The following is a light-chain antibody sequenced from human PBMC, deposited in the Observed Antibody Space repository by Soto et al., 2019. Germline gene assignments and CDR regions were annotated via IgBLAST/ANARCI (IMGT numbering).Light chain of an antibody. J-gene: IGKJ1*01. V-gene: IGKV3-20*01. CDR3: QQYGSSPSWA. CDR2: GAS. Sequence: EIVLTQSPGTLPLSPGERATLSCRASQSVSSSYLAWYQQKPGQAPRLLIYGASIWATGIPDRFSGSGSGTDFSLTISRLEPEDFAVYYCQQYGSSPSWAFGQGTKVEIK. CDR1: QSVSSSY.